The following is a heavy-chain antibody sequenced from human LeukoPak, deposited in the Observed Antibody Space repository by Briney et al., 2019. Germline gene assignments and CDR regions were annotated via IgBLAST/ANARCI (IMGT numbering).Heavy chain of an antibody. D-gene: IGHD3-10*02. Sequence: SETLSLTCAVYGGSFSGYYWSWIRQPPGKGLEWIGEINHSGSTNYNPSLKSRVTISVDTSKNQFSLRLSSVTAADTAVYYCARSSFLRSAYDPWGQGTLVTVSS. CDR3: ARSSFLRSAYDP. CDR1: GGSFSGYY. CDR2: INHSGST. V-gene: IGHV4-34*01. J-gene: IGHJ5*02.